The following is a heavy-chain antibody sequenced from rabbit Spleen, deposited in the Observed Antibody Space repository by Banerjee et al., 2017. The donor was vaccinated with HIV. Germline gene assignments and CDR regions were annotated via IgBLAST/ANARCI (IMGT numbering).Heavy chain of an antibody. D-gene: IGHD4-1*01. CDR1: GFSFSSNW. CDR3: ARDLAGAIGWNFYL. J-gene: IGHJ4*01. V-gene: IGHV1S45*01. Sequence: QERLVESGGGLVKPEGSLKLSCTASGFSFSSNWICWVRQAPGKGLEWIACINTATGKPVYATWAKGRFTISTTSSTTVTLQMTSLTAADTATYFCARDLAGAIGWNFYLWGQGTLVTVS. CDR2: INTATGKP.